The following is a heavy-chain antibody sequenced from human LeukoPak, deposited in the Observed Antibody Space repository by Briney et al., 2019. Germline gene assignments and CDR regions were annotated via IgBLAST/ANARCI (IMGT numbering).Heavy chain of an antibody. D-gene: IGHD3-10*01. J-gene: IGHJ5*02. CDR1: GFTFSSYA. CDR2: INHSGST. CDR3: ARSTMGP. Sequence: GSLRLSCAAPGFTFSSYAMSWIRQPPGKGLEWIGEINHSGSTNYNPSLKSRVTISVDTSKNQFSLKLSSVTAADTAVYYCARSTMGPWGQGTLVTVSS. V-gene: IGHV4-34*01.